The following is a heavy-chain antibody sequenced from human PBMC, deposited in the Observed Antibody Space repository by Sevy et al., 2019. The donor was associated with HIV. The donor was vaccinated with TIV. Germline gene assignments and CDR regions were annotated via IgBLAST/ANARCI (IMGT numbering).Heavy chain of an antibody. CDR2: ITSSSNYI. Sequence: GGSLRLSCAASGFTFTTYTMNWVRQAPGKGLEWVSSITSSSNYIYYADSVKGRFTISRDNGKDSVYLQMNSLRAEDTAVYYCARPYGSGSWEAFDVWGQGTMVTVSS. CDR3: ARPYGSGSWEAFDV. D-gene: IGHD3-10*01. J-gene: IGHJ3*01. V-gene: IGHV3-21*01. CDR1: GFTFTTYT.